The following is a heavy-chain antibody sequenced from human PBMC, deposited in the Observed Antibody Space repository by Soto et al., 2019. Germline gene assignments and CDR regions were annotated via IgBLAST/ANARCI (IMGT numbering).Heavy chain of an antibody. Sequence: QVQLVESGGGVVQPGRSLRLSCAASGFTFSSYGMHWVRQAPGKGLEWVAVIWYDGSNKYYADSVKGRFTISRDNSKNTLYLQMKSLRAEDTAVYYCARDRVGTTVTTDPLYYYYYGMDVWGQGTTVTVSS. D-gene: IGHD4-17*01. CDR3: ARDRVGTTVTTDPLYYYYYGMDV. V-gene: IGHV3-33*01. CDR1: GFTFSSYG. J-gene: IGHJ6*02. CDR2: IWYDGSNK.